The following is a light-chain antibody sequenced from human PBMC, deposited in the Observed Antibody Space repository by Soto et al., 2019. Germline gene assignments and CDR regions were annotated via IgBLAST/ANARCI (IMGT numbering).Light chain of an antibody. Sequence: QSALTQPASVSGSPGQSITISCSGTSSDVGGYNYVSWYQQHPGKAPKLMIYDVSHRPSGVSNRFSGSKSGNTASLTISGLQADDEADYYCSSFTSSTTLYVFGTGTKLTVL. J-gene: IGLJ1*01. CDR2: DVS. CDR3: SSFTSSTTLYV. CDR1: SSDVGGYNY. V-gene: IGLV2-14*01.